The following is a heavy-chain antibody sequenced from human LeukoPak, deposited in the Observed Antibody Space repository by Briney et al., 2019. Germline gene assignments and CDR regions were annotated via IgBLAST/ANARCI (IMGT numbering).Heavy chain of an antibody. CDR1: GFSFSDYY. J-gene: IGHJ3*02. CDR2: ISGSSDHT. V-gene: IGHV3-11*03. Sequence: GGSLRLSCAASGFSFSDYYMSWIRQAPGEGLEWVSYISGSSDHTNYADSVKGRFTISRNNAKNSLYLQMNSLRAEDTAVYYCARYGAFDIWGQGTMATVSS. D-gene: IGHD3-10*01. CDR3: ARYGAFDI.